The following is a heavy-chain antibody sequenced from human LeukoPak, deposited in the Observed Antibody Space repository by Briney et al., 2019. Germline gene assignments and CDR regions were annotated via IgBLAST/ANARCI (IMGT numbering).Heavy chain of an antibody. CDR2: INHSGST. J-gene: IGHJ6*02. V-gene: IGHV4-34*01. Sequence: SETLSLTCAVYGGSFSGYYWSWIRQPPGKGLEWIGEINHSGSTNYNPSLKSRVTISVDTSKNQFSLKLSSVTAADTAVYYCARERYCSSSSCYDYYYYGMDVWGRGTTVTVSS. D-gene: IGHD2-2*01. CDR1: GGSFSGYY. CDR3: ARERYCSSSSCYDYYYYGMDV.